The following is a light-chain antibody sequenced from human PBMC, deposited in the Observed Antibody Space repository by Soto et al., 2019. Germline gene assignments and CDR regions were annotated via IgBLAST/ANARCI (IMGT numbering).Light chain of an antibody. CDR2: GAS. V-gene: IGKV3-20*01. Sequence: EIVLTQSPATLSLSPGERATLSCRASQSISTYLAWYQQKPGQAPRLLIYGASNRATGIPDRFSGSGSATDFTLTISRLEPEDFAVYYCQQYGTSPPLTFGGGTKVDIK. J-gene: IGKJ4*01. CDR1: QSISTY. CDR3: QQYGTSPPLT.